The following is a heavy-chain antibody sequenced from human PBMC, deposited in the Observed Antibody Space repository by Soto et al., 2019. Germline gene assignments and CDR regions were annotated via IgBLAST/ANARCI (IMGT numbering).Heavy chain of an antibody. CDR1: GGSFSGYY. J-gene: IGHJ4*02. CDR3: ARRGLNYDYVWGSYRYTRPLDY. V-gene: IGHV4-34*01. CDR2: INHSGST. D-gene: IGHD3-16*02. Sequence: QVQLQQWGAGLLKPSETLSLTCAVYGGSFSGYYWSWIRQPPGKGLEWIGEINHSGSTNYNPSLMSRVTISVDTSKNQFSLKLSSVTDADTAVYYCARRGLNYDYVWGSYRYTRPLDYWGQGTLVTVSS.